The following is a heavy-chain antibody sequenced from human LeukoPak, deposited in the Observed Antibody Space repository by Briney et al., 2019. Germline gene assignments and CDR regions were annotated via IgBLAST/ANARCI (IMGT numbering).Heavy chain of an antibody. CDR2: IHYSGST. CDR1: GGSISSYH. V-gene: IGHV4-39*01. CDR3: WLQLGSY. Sequence: PSETLSLTCTVSGGSISSYHWAWIRQPPGKGLEWIGTIHYSGSTYYNPSLKSRVTISVDTSKNQFSLKLSSVTAADTAVYYCWLQLGSYWGQGTLVTVSS. J-gene: IGHJ4*02. D-gene: IGHD6-6*01.